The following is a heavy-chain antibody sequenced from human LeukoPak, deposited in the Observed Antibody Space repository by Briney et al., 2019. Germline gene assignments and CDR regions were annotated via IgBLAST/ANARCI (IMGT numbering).Heavy chain of an antibody. D-gene: IGHD5-12*01. J-gene: IGHJ4*02. CDR3: AIIVATTRHLDY. Sequence: ASVKVSCKVSGYTLTELSMHWVRQAPGKGLEWMGGFDPEDGETIYAQKFQGRVTMTEDTSTDTAYKELSSLRSEDTAVYYCAIIVATTRHLDYWGQGTLVTVSS. CDR2: FDPEDGET. V-gene: IGHV1-24*01. CDR1: GYTLTELS.